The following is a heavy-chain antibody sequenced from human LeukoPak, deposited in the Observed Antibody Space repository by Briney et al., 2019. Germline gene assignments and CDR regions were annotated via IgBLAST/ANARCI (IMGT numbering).Heavy chain of an antibody. CDR3: ARLWGYSSGWGSFDY. Sequence: GGSLRLSRAASGFTFSNYAMSWVRQAPGKGLEWVSSLIGSGGSTYYADSVKGRFTISRHNSKNTLYLQMNSLRAEDTAVYYCARLWGYSSGWGSFDYWGQGTLVTVSS. CDR2: LIGSGGST. J-gene: IGHJ4*02. V-gene: IGHV3-23*01. D-gene: IGHD6-19*01. CDR1: GFTFSNYA.